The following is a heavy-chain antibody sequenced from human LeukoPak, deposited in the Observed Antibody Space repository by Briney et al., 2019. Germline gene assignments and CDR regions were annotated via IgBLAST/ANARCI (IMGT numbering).Heavy chain of an antibody. J-gene: IGHJ6*04. CDR3: ARANSITIFGVVTKPVFFF. CDR2: ISSSSSYI. CDR1: GFTFSSYS. Sequence: PGGSLRLSCAASGFTFSSYSMNRVRQAPGKGLEWVSSISSSSSYIYYADSVKGRFTISRDNAKNSLYLQMNSLRAEDTAVYYCARANSITIFGVVTKPVFFFWGKGTTVTVSS. D-gene: IGHD3-3*01. V-gene: IGHV3-21*01.